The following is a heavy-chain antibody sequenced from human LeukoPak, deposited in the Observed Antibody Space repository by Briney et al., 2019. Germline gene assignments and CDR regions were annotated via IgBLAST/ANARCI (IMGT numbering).Heavy chain of an antibody. CDR1: GGSISSYY. V-gene: IGHV4-59*12. Sequence: PSETLSLTCTVSGGSISSYYWSWIRQPPGKGLEWVGYIYYSGSTNYNPSLKSRFTISVDTSKNQFSLNLNSVTAADTAVYYCARSLGYCSRISCQRDYYYYYYMDVCGRGTTVTVSS. D-gene: IGHD2-2*01. J-gene: IGHJ6*03. CDR3: ARSLGYCSRISCQRDYYYYYYMDV. CDR2: IYYSGST.